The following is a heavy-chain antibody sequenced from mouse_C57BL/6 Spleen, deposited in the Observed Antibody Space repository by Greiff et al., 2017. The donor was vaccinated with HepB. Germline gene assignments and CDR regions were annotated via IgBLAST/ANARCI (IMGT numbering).Heavy chain of an antibody. J-gene: IGHJ4*01. Sequence: EVKVVESGGGLVKPGGSLKLSCAASGFTFSSYAMSWVRQTPEKRLEWVATISDGGSYTYYPDNVKGRFTISRDNAKNNLYLQMSHLKSEDTAMYYCARDGNYDYDGGFYAMDYWGQGTSVTVSS. CDR3: ARDGNYDYDGGFYAMDY. D-gene: IGHD2-4*01. CDR1: GFTFSSYA. V-gene: IGHV5-4*01. CDR2: ISDGGSYT.